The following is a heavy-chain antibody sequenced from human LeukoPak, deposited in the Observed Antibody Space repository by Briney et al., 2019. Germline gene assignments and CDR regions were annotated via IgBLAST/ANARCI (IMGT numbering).Heavy chain of an antibody. V-gene: IGHV4-59*08. CDR1: GGSISSYY. D-gene: IGHD4-17*01. J-gene: IGHJ3*02. CDR2: IYYSGST. CDR3: ARLQFDYGDYPDAFDI. Sequence: PSETLSLTCTVSGGSISSYYWSWIRQPPAKGLEWIGYIYYSGSTNYNPSLKSRVTISVDTSKNQFSLKLSSVTAADTAVYYCARLQFDYGDYPDAFDIWGQGTMVTVSS.